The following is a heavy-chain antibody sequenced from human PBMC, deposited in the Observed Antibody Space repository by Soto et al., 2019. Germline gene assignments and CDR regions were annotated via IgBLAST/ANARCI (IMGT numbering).Heavy chain of an antibody. CDR2: ISYDGSNK. J-gene: IGHJ5*02. CDR3: AREMGSYRSGWYRASWFDP. Sequence: QVQLVESGGGVVQPGRSLRLSCAASGFTFSSYAMHWVRQAPGKGLEWVAVISYDGSNKYYADSVKGRFTISRDNYKNALYLQMNSLRAEDTAVYYCAREMGSYRSGWYRASWFDPWGQGTLVTVSS. V-gene: IGHV3-30-3*01. D-gene: IGHD6-19*01. CDR1: GFTFSSYA.